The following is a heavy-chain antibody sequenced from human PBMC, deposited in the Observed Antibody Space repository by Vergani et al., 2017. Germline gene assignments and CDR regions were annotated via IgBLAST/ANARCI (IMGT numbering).Heavy chain of an antibody. D-gene: IGHD3-10*01. V-gene: IGHV3-23*01. CDR3: AKDQGITMVRGGLFDY. CDR2: ISGSGVST. Sequence: EVQVLESGGGLVQPGGSLRLSCAASGFTFNSYGMSWVRQAPGKGLEWVSAISGSGVSTYYADSVKGRFTISRDNSKNTLYLQMNSLRAEDTAVYYCAKDQGITMVRGGLFDYWGQGTLVTVSS. J-gene: IGHJ4*02. CDR1: GFTFNSYG.